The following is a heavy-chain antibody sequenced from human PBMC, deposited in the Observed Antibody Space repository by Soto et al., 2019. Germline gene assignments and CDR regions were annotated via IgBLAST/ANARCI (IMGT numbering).Heavy chain of an antibody. J-gene: IGHJ4*02. V-gene: IGHV4-59*01. Sequence: SETLSLTCTVSAASFSKYFWTWIRQPPGKGLEWIGYIYFNGNTKYNPSLEGRPTISIDTSKKEFSLKLTSVTAADAAVYYCASVTFGGIVLAHWGQGTLVTVSS. D-gene: IGHD3-16*01. CDR1: AASFSKYF. CDR2: IYFNGNT. CDR3: ASVTFGGIVLAH.